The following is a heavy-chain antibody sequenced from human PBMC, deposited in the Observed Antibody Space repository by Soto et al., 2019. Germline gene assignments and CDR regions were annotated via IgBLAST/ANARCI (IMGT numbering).Heavy chain of an antibody. Sequence: PGGSLRLSCAASGFTFSNYAMSWVRQPPGKGLEWVSSISGTIGYAYYADSVRGRFTISRDNSNNALYLQMNSLRVEDTAVFYCAKAASSWTPLDYWGQGALVTVSS. CDR2: ISGTIGYA. CDR1: GFTFSNYA. V-gene: IGHV3-23*01. J-gene: IGHJ4*02. CDR3: AKAASSWTPLDY. D-gene: IGHD6-13*01.